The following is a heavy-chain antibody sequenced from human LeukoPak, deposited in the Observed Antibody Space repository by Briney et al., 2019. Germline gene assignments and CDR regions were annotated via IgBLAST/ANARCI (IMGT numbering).Heavy chain of an antibody. J-gene: IGHJ3*02. CDR3: ARGAVRWAFDI. CDR2: IYYSGST. V-gene: IGHV4-39*07. CDR1: GGSISSSSYY. Sequence: SQTLSLTCTVSGGSISSSSYYWGWIRQPPGKGLEWIGSIYYSGSTYYNPSLKSRVTISVDTSKNQFSLKLSSVTAADTAVYYCARGAVRWAFDIWGQGTMVTVSS. D-gene: IGHD4-17*01.